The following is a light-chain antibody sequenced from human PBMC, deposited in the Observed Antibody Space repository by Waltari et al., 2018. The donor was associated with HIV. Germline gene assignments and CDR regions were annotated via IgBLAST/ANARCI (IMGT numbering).Light chain of an antibody. Sequence: QSFLTQPPSASGTPGRRVVISCSGTTSNVGSNPGNWYRQFPGTAPKLLMFSNNQRPSGVTDRFSGSKSGTSASLAIKGLQSEDEADYYCAARDDSLNVWVFGGGTKLTVL. CDR2: SNN. J-gene: IGLJ3*02. CDR3: AARDDSLNVWV. CDR1: TSNVGSNP. V-gene: IGLV1-44*01.